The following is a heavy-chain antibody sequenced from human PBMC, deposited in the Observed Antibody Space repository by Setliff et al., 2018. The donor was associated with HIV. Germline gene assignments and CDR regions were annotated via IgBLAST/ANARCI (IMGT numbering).Heavy chain of an antibody. Sequence: QSGGSLRLSCAASGFTFNNYAMIWVRRAPGKGLEWVSAISDGGGGTDYADSVKGRFTISRDNSRNTLYLQMNSLRAEDTAVYFCAKLGGSGSYSNAFDYWGQGTLVTVS. CDR1: GFTFNNYA. V-gene: IGHV3-23*01. D-gene: IGHD3-10*01. CDR3: AKLGGSGSYSNAFDY. J-gene: IGHJ4*02. CDR2: ISDGGGGT.